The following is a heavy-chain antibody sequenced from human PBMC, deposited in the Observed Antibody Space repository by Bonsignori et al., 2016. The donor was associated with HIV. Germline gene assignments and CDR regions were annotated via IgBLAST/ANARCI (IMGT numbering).Heavy chain of an antibody. J-gene: IGHJ4*02. CDR2: IYYSGST. V-gene: IGHV4-59*01. Sequence: WIRQPPGKGLEWIGYIYYSGSTNYNPSLKSRVTISVDTSKNQFSLKLSSVTAADTAVYYCARAKYYDFWSGYYFDYWGQGTLVTVSS. D-gene: IGHD3-3*01. CDR3: ARAKYYDFWSGYYFDY.